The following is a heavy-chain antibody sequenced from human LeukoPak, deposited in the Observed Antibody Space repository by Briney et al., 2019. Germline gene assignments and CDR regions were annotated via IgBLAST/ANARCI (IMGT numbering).Heavy chain of an antibody. V-gene: IGHV3-7*01. Sequence: GGSLRLSCAASGFTFSSYWMSWVRQAPGKGLEWVANIKQDGSEEYYVDSAKGRFTISRDNAKNSLYLQVNSLRAEDTAVYYCATCGGQGYDDYWGQGTLVTVSS. CDR3: ATCGGQGYDDY. CDR1: GFTFSSYW. CDR2: IKQDGSEE. D-gene: IGHD3-16*01. J-gene: IGHJ4*02.